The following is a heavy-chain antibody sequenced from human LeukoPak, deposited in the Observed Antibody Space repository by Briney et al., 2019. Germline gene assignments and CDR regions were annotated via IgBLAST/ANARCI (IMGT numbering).Heavy chain of an antibody. CDR2: INHSGST. CDR3: AXXGLVWFGESRNTYFDY. D-gene: IGHD3-10*01. J-gene: IGHJ4*02. CDR1: GGSFSGYY. Sequence: SETLSLTCAVYGGSFSGYYWSWIRQPPGKGLEWIGEINHSGSTNYNPSLKSRVTISVDTSKNQFSLKLSSVTAADTAVYYCAXXGLVWFGESRNTYFDYWGQGTLVTVSS. V-gene: IGHV4-34*01.